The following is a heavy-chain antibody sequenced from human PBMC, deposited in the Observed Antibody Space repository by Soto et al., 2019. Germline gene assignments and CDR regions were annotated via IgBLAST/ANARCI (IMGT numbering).Heavy chain of an antibody. Sequence: VQLVESGGGVVQPGGSLRLSCAASGFTFSSYSMNWVRQAPGKGLEWVSYISSSSSTIYYADSVKGRFTISRDNAKNSLYLQMNSLRDEDTAVYYCARAISSGVVATTYYYGMDVWGQGTTVTVSS. D-gene: IGHD2-15*01. CDR1: GFTFSSYS. V-gene: IGHV3-48*02. CDR3: ARAISSGVVATTYYYGMDV. J-gene: IGHJ6*02. CDR2: ISSSSSTI.